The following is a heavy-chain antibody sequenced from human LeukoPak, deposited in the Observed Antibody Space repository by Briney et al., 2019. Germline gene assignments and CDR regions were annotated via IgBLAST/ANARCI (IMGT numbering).Heavy chain of an antibody. Sequence: ASVKVSCKASGNTLTNYGISWVRQAPGQGLEWMGWINPNNGNTNYAQKFQGRVTMTTDTSTSTVHMELRSLRSDDTAVYYCARDGYNSMFDYWGQGTLVTVSS. CDR1: GNTLTNYG. J-gene: IGHJ4*02. CDR2: INPNNGNT. CDR3: ARDGYNSMFDY. D-gene: IGHD5-24*01. V-gene: IGHV1-18*01.